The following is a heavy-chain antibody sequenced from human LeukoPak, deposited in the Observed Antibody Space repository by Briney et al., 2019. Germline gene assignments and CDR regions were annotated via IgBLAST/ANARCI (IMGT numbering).Heavy chain of an antibody. D-gene: IGHD2-21*01. J-gene: IGHJ4*02. CDR1: GGSISSGDYY. V-gene: IGHV4-30-4*01. Sequence: SETLSLTCTVSGGSISSGDYYWSWIRQPPGKGLEGIGYIFYTGSTYYNPPLKSRVTISVDTSKNQFSLRLSSVTAADTAVYYCASLAYYSFDYWGQGTLVTVSS. CDR3: ASLAYYSFDY. CDR2: IFYTGST.